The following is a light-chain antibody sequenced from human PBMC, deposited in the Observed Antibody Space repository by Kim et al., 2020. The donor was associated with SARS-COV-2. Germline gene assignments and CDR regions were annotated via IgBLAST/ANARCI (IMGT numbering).Light chain of an antibody. Sequence: EIVMTQSPATLSVSPGDRATLSCRASQNIRSNLAWYQQKPGQAPRLLIYDASSRATSVPARCSGSGSGIEFTLTISSLQSEDFALYYCQQYNNWPPEYSFGQGTKLEI. CDR2: DAS. CDR1: QNIRSN. J-gene: IGKJ2*03. V-gene: IGKV3-15*01. CDR3: QQYNNWPPEYS.